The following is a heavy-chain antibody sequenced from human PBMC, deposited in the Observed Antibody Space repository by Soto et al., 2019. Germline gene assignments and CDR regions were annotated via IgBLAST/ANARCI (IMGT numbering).Heavy chain of an antibody. V-gene: IGHV1-69*13. CDR1: GGTFSSYA. D-gene: IGHD6-6*01. CDR3: ARDLGSIAARPYYFDY. Sequence: SVKVSCKASGGTFSSYAISWVRQAPGQGLEWMGGIIPIFGTANYAQKFQGRVTITADDSTSTAYMELSSLRSEDTAVYYCARDLGSIAARPYYFDYWGQGTLVTVSS. CDR2: IIPIFGTA. J-gene: IGHJ4*02.